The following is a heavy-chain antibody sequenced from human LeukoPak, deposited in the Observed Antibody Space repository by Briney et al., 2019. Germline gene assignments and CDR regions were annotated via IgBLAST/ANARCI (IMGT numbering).Heavy chain of an antibody. CDR3: AKDAQRGFDYSNSLEY. CDR2: IIDSGGSA. D-gene: IGHD4-11*01. CDR1: GFTFSTYA. V-gene: IGHV3-23*01. J-gene: IGHJ4*02. Sequence: GGSLRLSCAAYGFTFSTYAMSWVRQAPGKGLEWVSAIIDSGGSAFYADSVKGRFTISRDNSKNTVSLQMNSLRDEDTAVYYCAKDAQRGFDYSNSLEYWGQGTLVTVSS.